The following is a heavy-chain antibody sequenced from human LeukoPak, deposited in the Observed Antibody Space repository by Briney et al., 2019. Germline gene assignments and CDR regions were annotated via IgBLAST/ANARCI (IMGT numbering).Heavy chain of an antibody. D-gene: IGHD1-26*01. CDR3: ARGRVVGAPTPSECDY. V-gene: IGHV4-34*01. Sequence: SETLSLTCAVYGGSFSGYYWSWIRQPPGKGLEWIGEINHSGSTNYNPSLKSRVTISVDTSKNQFSLKLSSVTAADTAVYYCARGRVVGAPTPSECDYGCLGTLVPVA. CDR2: INHSGST. J-gene: IGHJ4*02. CDR1: GGSFSGYY.